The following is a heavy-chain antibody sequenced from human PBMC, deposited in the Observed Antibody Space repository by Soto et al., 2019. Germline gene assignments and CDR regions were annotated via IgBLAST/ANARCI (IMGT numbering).Heavy chain of an antibody. Sequence: SXKVSYKASGGTXTSYAISWVRQAPGQGLEWMGGIIPIFGTANYAQKFQGRVTITADESTSTAYMEMSRLRSEDTDVYYCARRRSPYCTNGVCASGGAFDIWGQGTMVTVSS. V-gene: IGHV1-69*13. J-gene: IGHJ3*02. CDR2: IIPIFGTA. CDR3: ARRRSPYCTNGVCASGGAFDI. CDR1: GGTXTSYA. D-gene: IGHD2-8*01.